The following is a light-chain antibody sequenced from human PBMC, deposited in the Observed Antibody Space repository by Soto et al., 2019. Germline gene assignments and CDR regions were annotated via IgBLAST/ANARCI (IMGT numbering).Light chain of an antibody. V-gene: IGKV3-15*01. CDR3: QYYYDGLS. CDR1: RSVGST. CDR2: GAS. Sequence: EVVMTQSPATLSVSPGERATLSCRATRSVGSTLAWYQQKAGQPPRLLIYGASTRATGVPARFSGGVSGTDLTLTISSLQPEDLAVYCRQYYYDGLSFGRGTKVEI. J-gene: IGKJ4*01.